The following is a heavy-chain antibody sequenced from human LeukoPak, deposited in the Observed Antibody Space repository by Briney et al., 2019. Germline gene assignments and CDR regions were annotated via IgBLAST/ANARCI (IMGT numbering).Heavy chain of an antibody. J-gene: IGHJ4*02. CDR2: IIPIFGTT. V-gene: IGHV1-69*05. CDR3: ARGSQYDSSGSRFDY. D-gene: IGHD3-22*01. CDR1: GCTFTSYA. Sequence: SVKGSCKASGCTFTSYAISWVRQATGQGLEWMGGIIPIFGTTNYAQKVQGRVTITTDASTSTAYMVLSSLRSEDTAVYYCARGSQYDSSGSRFDYWGQGTLVTVSS.